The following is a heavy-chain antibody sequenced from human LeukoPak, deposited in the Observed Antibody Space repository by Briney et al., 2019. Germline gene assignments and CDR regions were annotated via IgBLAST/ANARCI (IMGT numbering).Heavy chain of an antibody. CDR1: GYTFTGYY. D-gene: IGHD3-22*01. J-gene: IGHJ4*02. Sequence: ASVKVSCKASGYTFTGYYMHWVRQAPGQGLEWMGWINPNSGGTNYAQKFQGRVTMTGDTSISTAYMELSRLRSDDTAVYYCARAKLGIVVVMRFEYWGQGTLATVSS. V-gene: IGHV1-2*02. CDR3: ARAKLGIVVVMRFEY. CDR2: INPNSGGT.